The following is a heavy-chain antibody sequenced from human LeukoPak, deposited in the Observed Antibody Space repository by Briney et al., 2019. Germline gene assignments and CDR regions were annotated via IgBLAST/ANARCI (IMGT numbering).Heavy chain of an antibody. V-gene: IGHV4-34*01. CDR1: GVSFDDYY. Sequence: SETLSLTCAVSGVSFDDYYWSWVRQTPGKGLEWIGEINHSGYTNSSPSLKSRVTLSIDTSRKQFSLNLRSVTVADTGIYYCTRTTAGHEYWGEGTLVTVSS. CDR2: INHSGYT. J-gene: IGHJ4*02. CDR3: TRTTAGHEY. D-gene: IGHD2-21*02.